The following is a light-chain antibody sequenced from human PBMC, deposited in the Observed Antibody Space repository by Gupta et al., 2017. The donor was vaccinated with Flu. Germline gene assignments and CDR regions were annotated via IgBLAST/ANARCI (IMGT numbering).Light chain of an antibody. CDR3: QAWDSSTAV. CDR1: KLGDKY. CDR2: QDI. J-gene: IGLJ2*01. V-gene: IGLV3-1*01. Sequence: SYELTQPHSVSVSPGQTASITCSGDKLGDKYACWYQQKPGQSPVLVIYQDIKRPSGIPERFSGSNSGNTATLTISGTQAMDEADYYCQAWDSSTAVFGGGTKLTVL.